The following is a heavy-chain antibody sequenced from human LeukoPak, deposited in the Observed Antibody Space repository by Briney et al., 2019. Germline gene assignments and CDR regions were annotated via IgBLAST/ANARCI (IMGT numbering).Heavy chain of an antibody. D-gene: IGHD2-2*01. CDR1: AFTFSLYE. J-gene: IGHJ3*02. CDR3: AIDRDCSSSTCFNAFDI. V-gene: IGHV3-30*04. CDR2: KSSDGSRK. Sequence: GSPLRLSCAAPAFTFSLYEMHWVPRAPGKGLVWVTHKSSDGSRKYYTDSVEGRYTLSRDNSKNTLYLHVNTLRPYDTPVYDFAIDRDCSSSTCFNAFDIWGQGTMVTVSS.